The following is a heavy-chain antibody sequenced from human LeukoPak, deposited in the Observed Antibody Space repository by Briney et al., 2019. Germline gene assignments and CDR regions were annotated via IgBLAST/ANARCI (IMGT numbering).Heavy chain of an antibody. Sequence: GESLKISCKGSGYSFTSYWISWVRQMPGKGLEWMGRIDPSDSYTNYSPSFQGHVTISADKSISTAYLQWSSLKDSDTAMYYCARGPSYYGSGSTYYFDYWGQGTLVTVSS. CDR1: GYSFTSYW. V-gene: IGHV5-10-1*01. CDR3: ARGPSYYGSGSTYYFDY. J-gene: IGHJ4*02. CDR2: IDPSDSYT. D-gene: IGHD3-10*01.